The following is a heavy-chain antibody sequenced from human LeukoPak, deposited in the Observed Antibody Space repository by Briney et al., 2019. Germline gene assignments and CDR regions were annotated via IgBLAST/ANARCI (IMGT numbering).Heavy chain of an antibody. D-gene: IGHD4-17*01. CDR3: AREGDYFGGH. Sequence: PGGSLRLSCAASGFTFSSYSMNWVRQAPGKGLEWVSSISSSSSYIYYVDSVRGRFTISRDNANNSLYLQMNSLRAEDTAVYYCAREGDYFGGHWGQGTLVTVSS. J-gene: IGHJ4*02. V-gene: IGHV3-21*01. CDR2: ISSSSSYI. CDR1: GFTFSSYS.